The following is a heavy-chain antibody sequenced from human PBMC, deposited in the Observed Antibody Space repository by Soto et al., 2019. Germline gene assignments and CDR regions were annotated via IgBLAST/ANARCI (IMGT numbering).Heavy chain of an antibody. D-gene: IGHD2-2*01. CDR2: INHSGST. CDR1: GGSFSGSY. V-gene: IGHV4-34*01. J-gene: IGHJ5*02. CDR3: ARPIVVVPAAPHTSNWFDP. Sequence: SETLSLTCAVYGGSFSGSYWSWIRQPPGKGLEWIGEINHSGSTNYNPSLKSRVTISVDTSKNKFSLKLSSVTAADTAVYYCARPIVVVPAAPHTSNWFDPWGQGTLVTVSS.